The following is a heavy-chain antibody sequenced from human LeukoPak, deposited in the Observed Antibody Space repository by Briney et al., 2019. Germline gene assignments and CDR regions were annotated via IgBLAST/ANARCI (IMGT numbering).Heavy chain of an antibody. V-gene: IGHV3-48*03. D-gene: IGHD6-19*01. CDR1: GFTFSSYE. CDR3: ARESIAVATS. J-gene: IGHJ4*02. CDR2: ISSSGSTI. Sequence: GGSLRLSCAASGFTFSSYEMNWVRQAPGKGLEWVSYISSSGSTIYYADSVKGRFTISRDNAKNSLYLQMNSLRAEDTAVYYCARESIAVATSWGRGTLVTVSS.